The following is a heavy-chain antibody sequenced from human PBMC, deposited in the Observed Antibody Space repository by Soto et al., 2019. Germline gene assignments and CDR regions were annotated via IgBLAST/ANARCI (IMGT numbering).Heavy chain of an antibody. CDR3: ARDGLGLYYDFWSGYYQGETSKYYYYMDV. Sequence: PSVKVSCKASGYTFTGYYMHWVRQAPGQGLEWMGWINPNSGGTNYAQKFQGWVTMTRDTSISTAYMELSRLRSDDTAVYYCARDGLGLYYDFWSGYYQGETSKYYYYMDVWGKGTTVTVSS. J-gene: IGHJ6*03. CDR2: INPNSGGT. CDR1: GYTFTGYY. V-gene: IGHV1-2*04. D-gene: IGHD3-3*01.